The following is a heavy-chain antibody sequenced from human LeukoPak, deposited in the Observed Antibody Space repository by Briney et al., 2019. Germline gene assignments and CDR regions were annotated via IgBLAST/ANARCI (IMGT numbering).Heavy chain of an antibody. CDR1: GFTVSSNY. CDR2: IYSGGST. CDR3: AKYLDNWFDP. J-gene: IGHJ5*02. D-gene: IGHD2-2*01. Sequence: SGGSLRLSCAASGFTVSSNYMSWVRQAPGEGLEWVSVIYSGGSTYYADSVKGRFTISRDNSKNTLYLQMNSLRAEDTAVYYCAKYLDNWFDPWGQGTLVTVSS. V-gene: IGHV3-66*02.